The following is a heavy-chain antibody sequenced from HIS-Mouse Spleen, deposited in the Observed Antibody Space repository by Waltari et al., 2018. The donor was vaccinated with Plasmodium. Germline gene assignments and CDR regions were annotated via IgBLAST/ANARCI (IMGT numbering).Heavy chain of an antibody. D-gene: IGHD1-7*01. J-gene: IGHJ4*02. CDR1: GGSISSSSYY. V-gene: IGHV4-39*07. Sequence: QLQLQESGPGLVKPPETLSLTCTVAGGSISSSSYYWGWIRQPPGKGLEWIGSIYYSGSTYYNPSLKSRVTISVDTSKNQFSLKLSSVTAADTAVYYCARDRITGTSYFDYWGQGTLVTVSS. CDR2: IYYSGST. CDR3: ARDRITGTSYFDY.